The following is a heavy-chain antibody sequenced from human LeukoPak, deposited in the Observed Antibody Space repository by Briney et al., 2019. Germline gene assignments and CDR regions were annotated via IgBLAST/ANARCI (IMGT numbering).Heavy chain of an antibody. CDR1: GFAFNTYA. V-gene: IGHV3-33*01. D-gene: IGHD3-10*01. CDR2: IWHDGSHK. J-gene: IGHJ4*02. Sequence: GRSLRLSCAASGFAFNTYAMHWVRQAPGQGLEWVALIWHDGSHKFYSNSVRGRFTISRDNSKNTVSLQMNNLRPEDTAVYYCARGIFGSGSYPDFWGQGTLVTVSS. CDR3: ARGIFGSGSYPDF.